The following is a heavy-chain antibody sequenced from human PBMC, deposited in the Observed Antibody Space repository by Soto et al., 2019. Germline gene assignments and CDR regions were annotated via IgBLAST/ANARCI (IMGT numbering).Heavy chain of an antibody. CDR1: GGSISSYY. Sequence: PSETLSLTCTVSGGSISSYYWSWIRQPPGKGLEWIGYIYYSGSTNYNPSLKSRVTISVDTSKNQFSLKLSSVTAADTAVYYCAIVVVVAATPDYFYYYYMDVWGKGTMVTVSS. CDR3: AIVVVVAATPDYFYYYYMDV. D-gene: IGHD2-15*01. J-gene: IGHJ6*03. CDR2: IYYSGST. V-gene: IGHV4-59*01.